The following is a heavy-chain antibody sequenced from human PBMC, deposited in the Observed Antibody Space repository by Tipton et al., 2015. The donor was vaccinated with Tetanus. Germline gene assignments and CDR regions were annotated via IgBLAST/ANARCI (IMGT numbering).Heavy chain of an antibody. Sequence: SLRLSCAASGFTFSSYWMSWVRQAPGKGLEWVANIKQDGSEKYYVDSVKGRFTISRDNAKNSLYLQMNSLRAEDTAVYYCASSGITFGGVIVSAFDIWGQGTMVTVSS. J-gene: IGHJ3*02. CDR3: ASSGITFGGVIVSAFDI. CDR2: IKQDGSEK. V-gene: IGHV3-7*05. CDR1: GFTFSSYW. D-gene: IGHD3-16*02.